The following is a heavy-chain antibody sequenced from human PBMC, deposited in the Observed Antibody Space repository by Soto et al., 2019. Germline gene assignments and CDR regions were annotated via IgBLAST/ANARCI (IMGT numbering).Heavy chain of an antibody. J-gene: IGHJ4*02. CDR2: ISFDGISR. V-gene: IGHV3-30*18. CDR1: GFTFSTYG. CDR3: AQDLAYCSGGRCYQHDCSDH. Sequence: GGSLRLSCASSGFTFSTYGMNWLRQAPGKGLERVAIISFDGISRFYRDSVKGRFTISRDSSKNTLYLEMSSLRVEDTALYFCAQDLAYCSGGRCYQHDCSDHWGQGTLVPVPS. D-gene: IGHD2-15*01.